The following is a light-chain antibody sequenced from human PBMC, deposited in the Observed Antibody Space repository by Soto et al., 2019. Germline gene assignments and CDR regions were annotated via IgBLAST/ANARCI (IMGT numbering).Light chain of an antibody. CDR2: DTS. CDR3: QQYNIWRSIT. CDR1: QSVRNK. J-gene: IGKJ5*01. Sequence: EILVTQSPATLAVSAGERVPLSCRASQSVRNKVAWYQQKPGQTPRVIIYDTSTRAADIPARFSGSGYGTYFTLTISSLQYEDFAVYYCQQYNIWRSITFGPGTRLEIK. V-gene: IGKV3-15*01.